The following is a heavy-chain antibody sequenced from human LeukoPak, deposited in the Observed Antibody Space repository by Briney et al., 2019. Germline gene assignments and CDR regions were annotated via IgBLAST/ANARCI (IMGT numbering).Heavy chain of an antibody. CDR1: GLTFHSYS. V-gene: IGHV3-48*01. J-gene: IGHJ6*03. CDR2: ISSSSSTR. Sequence: PGGSLRLSCAASGLTFHSYSMNWVRQAPGKGLDWVSYISSSSSTRYYADSVKGRFTISRDNAKNSRYLQMNSLRAEDTAVYYCASLSDYYYYYYMDVWGKGTTVTVS. CDR3: ASLSDYYYYYYMDV.